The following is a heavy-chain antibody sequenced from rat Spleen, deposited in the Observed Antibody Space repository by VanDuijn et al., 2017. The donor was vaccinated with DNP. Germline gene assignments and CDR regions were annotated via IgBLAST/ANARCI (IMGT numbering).Heavy chain of an antibody. D-gene: IGHD1-1*01. CDR2: ISYDGSST. V-gene: IGHV5-7*01. Sequence: EVQLVESGGGLVQPGRSLKLSRAASGFTFNNYWMSWIRQAPGKGLEWVATISYDGSSTYYRDSVKGRFTISRDNAKSTLYLQMDSLRSEDTATYYCARLRPSYYYSGAFAYWGQGTLVTVSS. CDR3: ARLRPSYYYSGAFAY. CDR1: GFTFNNYW. J-gene: IGHJ3*01.